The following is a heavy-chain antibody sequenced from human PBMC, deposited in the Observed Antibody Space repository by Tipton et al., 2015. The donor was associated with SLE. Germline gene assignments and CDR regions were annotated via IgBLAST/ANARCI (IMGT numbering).Heavy chain of an antibody. CDR2: GYYSGST. D-gene: IGHD3-10*01. CDR1: GGSISSSCYY. Sequence: TLSLTCTVSGGSISSSCYYWGWIRQPPGKGLVWIGSGYYSGSTYYNPSLKSRVTISVDTSKNQFSLKLSSVTAADTAVYYCARHYYGSGRHYYYYYYMDVWGKGTTVTVSS. V-gene: IGHV4-39*01. J-gene: IGHJ6*03. CDR3: ARHYYGSGRHYYYYYYMDV.